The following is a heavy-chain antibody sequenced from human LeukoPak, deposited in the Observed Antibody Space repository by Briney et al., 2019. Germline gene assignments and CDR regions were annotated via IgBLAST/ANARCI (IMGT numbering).Heavy chain of an antibody. D-gene: IGHD3-10*01. Sequence: SETLSLTRTVSGGSISSGSYYWSWIRQPAGKGLEWIGRIYTSGSTNYNPSLKSRVTISVDTSKNQFSLKLSSVTAADTAVYYCARDLGYYYGSGSLDYWGQGTLVTVSS. CDR3: ARDLGYYYGSGSLDY. CDR1: GGSISSGSYY. V-gene: IGHV4-61*02. CDR2: IYTSGST. J-gene: IGHJ4*02.